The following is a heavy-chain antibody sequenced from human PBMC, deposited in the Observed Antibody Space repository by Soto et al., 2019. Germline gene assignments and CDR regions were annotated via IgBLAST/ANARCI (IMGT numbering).Heavy chain of an antibody. Sequence: GESLKISCKGSGYSFTSYWIGWVRQMPGKGLEWMGIIYPGDSDTRYSPSFQGQVTISADKSISTAYLQWSSLKASDTAMYYCARRFLDEMGGGAFDIWGQGTMVTVSS. D-gene: IGHD3-16*01. CDR2: IYPGDSDT. J-gene: IGHJ3*02. CDR3: ARRFLDEMGGGAFDI. CDR1: GYSFTSYW. V-gene: IGHV5-51*01.